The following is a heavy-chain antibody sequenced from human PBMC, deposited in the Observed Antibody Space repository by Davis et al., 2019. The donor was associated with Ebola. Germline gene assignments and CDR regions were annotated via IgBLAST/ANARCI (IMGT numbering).Heavy chain of an antibody. CDR1: GFTFSSYG. CDR2: ISYDGSNK. V-gene: IGHV3-30*03. Sequence: PGGSLRLSCAASGFTFSSYGMHWVRQAPGKGLEWVAVISYDGSNKYYADSVKGRFTISRDNAKNSLYLQMNSLRAEDTAVYYCARGGTVTPSTFDYWGQGTLVTVSS. D-gene: IGHD4-11*01. J-gene: IGHJ4*02. CDR3: ARGGTVTPSTFDY.